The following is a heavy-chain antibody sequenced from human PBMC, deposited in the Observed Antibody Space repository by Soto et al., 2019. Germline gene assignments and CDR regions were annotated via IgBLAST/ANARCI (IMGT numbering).Heavy chain of an antibody. Sequence: PGGSLRLSCAASGFTFSSYGMHWVLQAPGKGLEWVAVISYDGSNKYYADSVKGRFTISRDNSKNTLYLQMNSLRAEDTAVYYCAKERVPRGPYYYYGMDVWGQGTTVTVSS. J-gene: IGHJ6*02. CDR2: ISYDGSNK. CDR1: GFTFSSYG. V-gene: IGHV3-30*18. CDR3: AKERVPRGPYYYYGMDV.